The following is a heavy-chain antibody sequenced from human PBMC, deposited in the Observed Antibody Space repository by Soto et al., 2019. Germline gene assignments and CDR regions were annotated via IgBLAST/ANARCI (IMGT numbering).Heavy chain of an antibody. Sequence: GGSLRLSCAASGFTFSSYSMNWVRQAPGKGLEWVSSISSSSSYIYYADSVKGRFTISRDNAKNSLYLQMNSLRAEDTAVYYCARHGPDIGGNPFLTTPDYYYYGMDVWGQGTTVTVSS. J-gene: IGHJ6*02. CDR2: ISSSSSYI. D-gene: IGHD2-15*01. V-gene: IGHV3-21*01. CDR1: GFTFSSYS. CDR3: ARHGPDIGGNPFLTTPDYYYYGMDV.